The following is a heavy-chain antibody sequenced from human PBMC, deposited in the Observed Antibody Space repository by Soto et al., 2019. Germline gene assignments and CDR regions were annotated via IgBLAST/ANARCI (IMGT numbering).Heavy chain of an antibody. D-gene: IGHD3-10*01. CDR3: ARAETMAYYYYYYMDV. CDR1: GFTFSSYA. V-gene: IGHV3-30-3*01. J-gene: IGHJ6*03. CDR2: ISYDGSNK. Sequence: GGSLRLACAASGFTFSSYAMHWVRQAPGKGLEWVAVISYDGSNKYYADSVKGRFTISRDNSKNTLYLQMSSLRSEDTAVYYCARAETMAYYYYYYMDVWGKGTTVTVSS.